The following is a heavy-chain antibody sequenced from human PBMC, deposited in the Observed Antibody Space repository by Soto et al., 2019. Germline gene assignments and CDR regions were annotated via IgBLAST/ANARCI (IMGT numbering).Heavy chain of an antibody. CDR3: ASLGSSSTR. CDR1: GGSISSSSYY. Sequence: SETLSLTCTVSGGSISSSSYYWGWIRQPPGKGLEWIGSIYYSGSTYYNPSLKSRVTISVDTSKNQFSLKLSSVTAADTAVYYCASLGSSSTRWGQGTLVTVSS. J-gene: IGHJ4*02. D-gene: IGHD6-6*01. CDR2: IYYSGST. V-gene: IGHV4-39*01.